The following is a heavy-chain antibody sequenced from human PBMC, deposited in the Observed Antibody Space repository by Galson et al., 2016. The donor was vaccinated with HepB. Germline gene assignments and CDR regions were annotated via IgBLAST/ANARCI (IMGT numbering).Heavy chain of an antibody. V-gene: IGHV3-23*01. Sequence: SLRLSCAASGFSISIYSMNWVRQAPGKGLEWVSAIRGSGTGTSYTDSVQGRFTISRDNSKNTLYLQMNSLRAEDAAVYYCAKIILVGYNSGWGGSFDIWGRGTMVTVSS. J-gene: IGHJ3*02. CDR1: GFSISIYS. D-gene: IGHD6-19*01. CDR2: IRGSGTGT. CDR3: AKIILVGYNSGWGGSFDI.